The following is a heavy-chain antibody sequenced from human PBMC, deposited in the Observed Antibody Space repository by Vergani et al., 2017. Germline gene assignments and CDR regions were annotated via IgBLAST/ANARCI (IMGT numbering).Heavy chain of an antibody. CDR1: GGPISSGDYY. V-gene: IGHV4-30-4*01. CDR2: IYYSGST. J-gene: IGHJ6*02. D-gene: IGHD3-22*01. CDR3: ARVRRDDSSGYYYYYGMDV. Sequence: QVQLQESGPGLVKPSQTLSLTCTVSGGPISSGDYYWRWIRQPPGKGLAWIGYIYYSGSTYSNPSLKSRVTISVDTSKNQFSLKLSSVTAADTAVYYCARVRRDDSSGYYYYYGMDVWGQGTTVTVSS.